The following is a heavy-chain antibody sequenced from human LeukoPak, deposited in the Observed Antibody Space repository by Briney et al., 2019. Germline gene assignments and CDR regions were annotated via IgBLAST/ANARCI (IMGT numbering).Heavy chain of an antibody. CDR2: INHSGST. Sequence: PSETLSLTCAVYGGSFSGYYWSWIRQPPGKGLEWIGEINHSGSTNYNPSLKSRVTISVDTSKNQFSLKLSSVTAADTAVYYCARGRIAARPRAFDIWGQGTMVTVSS. V-gene: IGHV4-34*01. J-gene: IGHJ3*02. CDR1: GGSFSGYY. D-gene: IGHD6-6*01. CDR3: ARGRIAARPRAFDI.